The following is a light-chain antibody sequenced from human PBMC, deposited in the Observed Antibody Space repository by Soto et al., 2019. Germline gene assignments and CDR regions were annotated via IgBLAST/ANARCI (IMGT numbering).Light chain of an antibody. Sequence: QPVLTQPPSVSGAPGQRVTISCTGSSSNIGAGYDVHWYQQLPGTAPKLPIYGNSNRPSGVPDRFSGSKSGTSASLAITGLRAEDEADYYCQSYDSSLSGWVFGGGTKLTVL. J-gene: IGLJ3*02. CDR2: GNS. CDR3: QSYDSSLSGWV. V-gene: IGLV1-40*01. CDR1: SSNIGAGYD.